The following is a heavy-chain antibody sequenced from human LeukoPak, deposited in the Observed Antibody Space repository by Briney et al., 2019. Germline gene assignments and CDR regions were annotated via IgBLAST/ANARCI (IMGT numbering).Heavy chain of an antibody. D-gene: IGHD5-18*01. V-gene: IGHV3-23*01. CDR3: AKMVKAVHFDY. Sequence: GGSLRLSCAASGFTFSSYAMSWVRQAPGKGLEWVSTISGSGGSTYYAASVKGRFTISRDNSKNTLYLQMNSLRAEGTAVYYCAKMVKAVHFDYWGQGTLVTVSS. J-gene: IGHJ4*02. CDR1: GFTFSSYA. CDR2: ISGSGGST.